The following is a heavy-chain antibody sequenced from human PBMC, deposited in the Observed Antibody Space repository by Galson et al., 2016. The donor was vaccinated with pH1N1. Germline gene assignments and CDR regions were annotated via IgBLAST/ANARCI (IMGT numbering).Heavy chain of an antibody. CDR2: IYYSGST. V-gene: IGHV4-59*11. CDR3: ASHKVDMAATLGGS. D-gene: IGHD6-13*01. J-gene: IGHJ4*02. Sequence: SETLSLTCTVSGGSISSHDWSRIRQPPGKGLEWIGCIYYSGSTNYNPSVKSRVTISVDTSKNQFSLKLSSVTAADTAVYYCASHKVDMAATLGGSWGQGTLVTVSS. CDR1: GGSISSHD.